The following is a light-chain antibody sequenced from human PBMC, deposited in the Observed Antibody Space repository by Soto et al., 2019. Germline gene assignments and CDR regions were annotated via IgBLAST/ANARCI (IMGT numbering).Light chain of an antibody. CDR1: QSISTY. V-gene: IGKV1-39*01. CDR2: AAS. J-gene: IGKJ4*01. Sequence: DIQMTQSPSSLSASVGDRVTITCRASQSISTYLNWYQQKPGKAPKLLIYAASSLQSGVPSRFSGSGFGTDFTLTISSLQPEDFATYYCQQSYSTPLTFGGGTKVEIK. CDR3: QQSYSTPLT.